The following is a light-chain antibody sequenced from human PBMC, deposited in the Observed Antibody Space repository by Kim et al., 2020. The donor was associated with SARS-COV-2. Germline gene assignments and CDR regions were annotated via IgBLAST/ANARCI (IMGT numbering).Light chain of an antibody. CDR1: NVGGKS. Sequence: VAPRRTAWITCGGSNVGGKSVRWYLPKDGEAPVLVISYDTDQPSRIPDRFSGSNSGNAATLTVSRVEAGDEADYYCRVWDSSSEVFGGGTQLTVL. J-gene: IGLJ2*01. CDR2: YDT. V-gene: IGLV3-21*04. CDR3: RVWDSSSEV.